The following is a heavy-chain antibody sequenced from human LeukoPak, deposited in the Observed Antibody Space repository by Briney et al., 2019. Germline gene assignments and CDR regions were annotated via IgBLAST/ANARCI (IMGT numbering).Heavy chain of an antibody. CDR3: VRDRGYSTFDY. Sequence: GGSLRPSCEASGFVFGHSWMSWVRQAPGKGLEWVANINLDGSEINYLDSLTGRLTISRDNAKDSLYLQMNGLRAEDTAVYFCVRDRGYSTFDYWGQGTLVTVSS. V-gene: IGHV3-7*03. CDR2: INLDGSEI. D-gene: IGHD3-22*01. J-gene: IGHJ4*02. CDR1: GFVFGHSW.